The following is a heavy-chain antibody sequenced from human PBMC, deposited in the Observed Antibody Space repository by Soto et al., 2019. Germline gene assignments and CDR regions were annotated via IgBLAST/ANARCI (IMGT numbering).Heavy chain of an antibody. CDR2: ISQSGNT. V-gene: IGHV4-34*01. Sequence: SETLSLTCSVYIVSFSGYYWSWTRQPPGKWLEWIGEISQSGNTNYSPSLKSRVPISIDTSKKQFSLNLASVSAADTAVYYCARAPKVSGSSKTRPDFWGQGTLVTVSS. J-gene: IGHJ4*02. D-gene: IGHD6-6*01. CDR3: ARAPKVSGSSKTRPDF. CDR1: IVSFSGYY.